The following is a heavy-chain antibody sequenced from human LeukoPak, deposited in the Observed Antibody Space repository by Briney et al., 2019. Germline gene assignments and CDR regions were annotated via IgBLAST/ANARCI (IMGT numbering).Heavy chain of an antibody. J-gene: IGHJ6*03. CDR2: LSYSGRT. CDR1: GGSIIGTNYF. Sequence: SETLSLTCSVSGGSIIGTNYFWGWIRQPPGKGLEWVGSLSYSGRTFYNPSLKSRVTISLDTSKNQFSLKLSSVTAADTAVYYCASSITMVRGVIINYYYYYMDVWGKGTTVTVSS. V-gene: IGHV4-39*07. CDR3: ASSITMVRGVIINYYYYYMDV. D-gene: IGHD3-10*01.